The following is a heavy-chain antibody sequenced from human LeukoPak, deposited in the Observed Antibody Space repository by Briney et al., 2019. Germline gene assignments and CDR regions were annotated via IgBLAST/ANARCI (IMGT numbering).Heavy chain of an antibody. CDR1: GGSISSGSYY. Sequence: PSQTLSLTCTVSGGSISSGSYYWSWIRQPPGKGLEWIGYIYYSGSTNYNPSLKSRVTISVDTSKNQFSLKLSSVTAADTAVYYCARADSDPSQVVVLVYWGQGTLVTVSS. V-gene: IGHV4-61*01. CDR3: ARADSDPSQVVVLVY. J-gene: IGHJ4*02. CDR2: IYYSGST. D-gene: IGHD2-15*01.